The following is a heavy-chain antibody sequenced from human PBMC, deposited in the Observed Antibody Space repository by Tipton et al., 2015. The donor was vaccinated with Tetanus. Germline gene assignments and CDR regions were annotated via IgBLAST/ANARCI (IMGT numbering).Heavy chain of an antibody. V-gene: IGHV4-59*01. J-gene: IGHJ4*02. CDR2: VYYNGNT. D-gene: IGHD3-16*01. CDR3: VRGRGLGAYSFGFEY. CDR1: GGSISGSY. Sequence: GLVKPSETLSLTCTVSGGSISGSYWNWIRQPPGKGLEWIGYVYYNGNTHYNPALKSRVTISVDTSKNQFSLKLSSVTAADTAIYYCVRGRGLGAYSFGFEYWGQGALVTVSS.